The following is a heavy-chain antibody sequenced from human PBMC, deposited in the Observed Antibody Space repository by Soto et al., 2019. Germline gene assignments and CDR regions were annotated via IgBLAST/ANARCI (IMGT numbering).Heavy chain of an antibody. J-gene: IGHJ5*02. CDR3: ARPSSGWENGFDP. CDR1: GFTFNSYS. Sequence: EVQLVESGGGLVQPGGSLRLSCAASGFTFNSYSMNWVRQAPGKGLERVSYISSSSTTKYYTDSVKGRFTISRDNAKNSLYLQMNSLRDDDTAVYYCARPSSGWENGFDPWGQGTLVTVSS. V-gene: IGHV3-48*02. CDR2: ISSSSTTK. D-gene: IGHD6-19*01.